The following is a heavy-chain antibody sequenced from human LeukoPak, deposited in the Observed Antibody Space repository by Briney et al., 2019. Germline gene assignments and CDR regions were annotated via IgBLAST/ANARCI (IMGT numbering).Heavy chain of an antibody. V-gene: IGHV3-23*01. J-gene: IGHJ4*02. CDR1: GFTFSSYS. CDR2: ISGSGGST. CDR3: AKDKFGLPDY. D-gene: IGHD3-16*01. Sequence: PGGSLRLSCAASGFTFSSYSMSWVRQAPGEGLEWVSAISGSGGSTYYADSVKGRFTISRDNSKNTLYLQMNSLRAEDTAVYYCAKDKFGLPDYWGQGTLVTVSS.